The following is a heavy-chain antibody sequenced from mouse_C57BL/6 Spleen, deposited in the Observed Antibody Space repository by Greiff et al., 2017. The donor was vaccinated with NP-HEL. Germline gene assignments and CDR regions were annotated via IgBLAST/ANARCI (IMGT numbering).Heavy chain of an antibody. D-gene: IGHD2-4*01. J-gene: IGHJ4*01. CDR1: GFSLTSYG. Sequence: VQVVESGPGLVAPSQSLSITCTVSGFSLTSYGVDWVRQPPGKGLEWLGVIWGGGSTNYNSALMSRLSISKDNSKSQVFLKMNSLQTDDTAMYYCAINDDDEGYYAMDYWGQGTSVTVSS. CDR2: IWGGGST. CDR3: AINDDDEGYYAMDY. V-gene: IGHV2-9*01.